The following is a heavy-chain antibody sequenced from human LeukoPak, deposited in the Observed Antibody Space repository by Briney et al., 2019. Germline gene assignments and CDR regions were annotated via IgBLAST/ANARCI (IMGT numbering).Heavy chain of an antibody. CDR1: GYSFTSYW. J-gene: IGHJ4*02. CDR2: IYPGDSDT. V-gene: IGHV5-51*01. Sequence: GESLKISCKGSGYSFTSYWIGWVRQMPGKGLEWMGIIYPGDSDTRYSPSFQGQVTISADKSISTAYLQWSSLKASDTAMYHCARHSSDSSGYYYVPGNFDYWGQGTLVTVSS. CDR3: ARHSSDSSGYYYVPGNFDY. D-gene: IGHD3-22*01.